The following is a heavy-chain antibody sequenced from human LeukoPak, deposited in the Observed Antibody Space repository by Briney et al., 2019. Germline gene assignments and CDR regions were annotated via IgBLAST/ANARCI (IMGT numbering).Heavy chain of an antibody. J-gene: IGHJ4*02. CDR1: GGTFSSYA. V-gene: IGHV1-69*13. Sequence: ASVKVSCRASGGTFSSYAISWVRQAPGQGLEWMGGIIPIFGTANYAQKFQGRVTITADESTSTAYMELSSLRSEDTAVYYCARSNEAGRSSSSDYWGQGTLVTVSS. CDR2: IIPIFGTA. CDR3: ARSNEAGRSSSSDY. D-gene: IGHD6-6*01.